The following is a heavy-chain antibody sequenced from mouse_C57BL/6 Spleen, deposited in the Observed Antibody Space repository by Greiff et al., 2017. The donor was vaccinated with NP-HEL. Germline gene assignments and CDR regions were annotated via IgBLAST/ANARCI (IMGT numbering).Heavy chain of an antibody. V-gene: IGHV1-22*01. J-gene: IGHJ3*01. CDR3: ARPSYDCYYPGPFAY. CDR1: GYTFTDYN. CDR2: INPNNGGT. D-gene: IGHD2-3*01. Sequence: VQLQQSGPELVKPGASVKMSCKASGYTFTDYNMHWVKQSHGKSLEWIGYINPNNGGTSYNQKFKGKATLTVNKSSSTAYMELRSLTSEDSAVYYCARPSYDCYYPGPFAYWGQGTLVTVSA.